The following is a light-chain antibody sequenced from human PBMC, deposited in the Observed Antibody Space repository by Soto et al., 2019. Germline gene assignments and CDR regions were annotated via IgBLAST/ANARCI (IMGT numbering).Light chain of an antibody. CDR2: GAS. V-gene: IGKV3-15*01. Sequence: IVMTQSPATLSVSPGERATLSCRASQSVTSNLAWYQQKPGQAPRLLIYGASTRATGIPARFSGSGSGTECTLPISSLQSEDFAVYYCEQYNNWPYTLGQGTKLDIK. CDR3: EQYNNWPYT. J-gene: IGKJ2*01. CDR1: QSVTSN.